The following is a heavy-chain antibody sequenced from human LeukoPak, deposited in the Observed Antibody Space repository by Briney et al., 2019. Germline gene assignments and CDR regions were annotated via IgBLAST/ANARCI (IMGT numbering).Heavy chain of an antibody. D-gene: IGHD2-2*01. CDR1: GFTFSNAW. Sequence: GGSLRLSCAASGFTFSNAWMSWVRQAPGKGLEWVGRIKSKTDGGTTDYAAPVKGRFTTSRDDSKNTLYLQMNSLKTEDTAVYYCTTGTDIVVVPAAIAFDYWGQGTLVTVSS. CDR2: IKSKTDGGTT. V-gene: IGHV3-15*01. J-gene: IGHJ4*02. CDR3: TTGTDIVVVPAAIAFDY.